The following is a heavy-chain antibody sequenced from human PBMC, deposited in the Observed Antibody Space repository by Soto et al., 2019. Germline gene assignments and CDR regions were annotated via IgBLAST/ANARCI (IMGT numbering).Heavy chain of an antibody. CDR1: GYTFTSYA. CDR3: ARVFSLRGYCSSTSCPGRGWFDP. Sequence: ASVKVSCKASGYTFTSYAMHWVRQAPGQRLEWMGWINAGNGNTKYSQKNQGRVTITRDTSASTAYMELSSLRSEDTVVYFCARVFSLRGYCSSTSCPGRGWFDPWGQGTLVTVSS. J-gene: IGHJ5*02. V-gene: IGHV1-3*01. D-gene: IGHD2-2*01. CDR2: INAGNGNT.